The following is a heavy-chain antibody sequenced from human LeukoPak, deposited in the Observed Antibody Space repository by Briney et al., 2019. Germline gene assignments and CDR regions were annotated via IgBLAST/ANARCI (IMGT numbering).Heavy chain of an antibody. CDR1: GGSLSGYY. D-gene: IGHD6-13*01. Sequence: PSETLSLTCAVYGGSLSGYYWSWIRQPPGKGLEWIGEINHSGSTNYNPSLKSRVTISVDTSKNQFSLKLSSVTAADTAVYYCARGRTRYSSHNWFDPWGQGTLVTVSS. V-gene: IGHV4-34*01. CDR3: ARGRTRYSSHNWFDP. CDR2: INHSGST. J-gene: IGHJ5*02.